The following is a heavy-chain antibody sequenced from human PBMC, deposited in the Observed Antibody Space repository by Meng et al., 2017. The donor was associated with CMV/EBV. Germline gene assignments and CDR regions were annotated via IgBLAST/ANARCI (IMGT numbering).Heavy chain of an antibody. CDR1: GFTYSSYS. J-gene: IGHJ4*02. V-gene: IGHV3-21*01. Sequence: GESLKISCAASGFTYSSYSMNWVRQAPGKGLEWVSSISSSSSYIYYADSVKGRFTISRDNAKNSLYLQMNSLRAEDTAVYYCARDSRATDYWGQGTLVTVSS. CDR2: ISSSSSYI. CDR3: ARDSRATDY. D-gene: IGHD1-26*01.